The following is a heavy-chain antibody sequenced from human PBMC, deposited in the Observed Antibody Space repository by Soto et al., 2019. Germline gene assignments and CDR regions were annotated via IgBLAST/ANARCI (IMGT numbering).Heavy chain of an antibody. Sequence: EVQLVESGGGLVKPGGSLRLSCVASGFTFSTYSMNWVRQAPGKGLEWVSTIGTRSDIYYAESVKGRFTISRDNVKNSLSLQRNSLRVEDTAVYYCAREETAWPLAYGLDVLGQGTAVTVSS. CDR1: GFTFSTYS. CDR3: AREETAWPLAYGLDV. J-gene: IGHJ6*01. D-gene: IGHD2-21*02. V-gene: IGHV3-21*02. CDR2: IGTRSDI.